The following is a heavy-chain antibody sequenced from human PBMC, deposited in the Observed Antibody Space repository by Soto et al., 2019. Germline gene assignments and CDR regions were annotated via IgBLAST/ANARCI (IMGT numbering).Heavy chain of an antibody. CDR2: INAGNGNT. J-gene: IGHJ3*02. V-gene: IGHV1-3*01. CDR1: GYTFTSYA. CDR3: ARVITMVRGVPYAFDI. D-gene: IGHD3-10*01. Sequence: QVRLVQSGAEVKKPGASVKVSCKASGYTFTSYAMHWVRQAPGQRLEWMGWINAGNGNTKYSQKFQGRVTITRETSASTAYMELSSLRSEDTAVYYCARVITMVRGVPYAFDIWGQGTMVTVSS.